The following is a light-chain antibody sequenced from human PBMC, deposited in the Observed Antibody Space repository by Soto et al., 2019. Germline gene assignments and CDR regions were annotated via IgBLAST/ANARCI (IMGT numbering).Light chain of an antibody. V-gene: IGKV1-27*01. CDR1: QGISNY. CDR2: AAS. CDR3: QQTYSSPIT. J-gene: IGKJ5*01. Sequence: DIQLTQSPSSLSASVGDRVTITCRASQGISNYVAWYQQKPGKVPKLLIYAASALQLGVPSRFSGSGSGTDFTLTISNLQPEDFAGYYCQQTYSSPITFGQGTRLEIK.